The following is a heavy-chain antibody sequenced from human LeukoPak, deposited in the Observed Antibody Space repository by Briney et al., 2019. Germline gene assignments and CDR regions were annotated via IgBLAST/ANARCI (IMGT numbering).Heavy chain of an antibody. CDR1: GGSISSGGYS. CDR2: IYHSGST. V-gene: IGHV4-30-2*01. CDR3: ARAEARLRFGGLGY. D-gene: IGHD5-12*01. Sequence: SETLSLTCAVSGGSISSGGYSWSWIRQPPGKGLEWIGYIYHSGSTYYNPSLKSRVTISVDRSKNQFSLKLSSVTAADTAVYYCARAEARLRFGGLGYWGQGTLVTVSS. J-gene: IGHJ4*02.